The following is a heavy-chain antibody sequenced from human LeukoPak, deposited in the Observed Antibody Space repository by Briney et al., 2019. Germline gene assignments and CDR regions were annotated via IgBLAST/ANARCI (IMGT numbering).Heavy chain of an antibody. CDR1: GFTFSSYG. CDR3: AKPDILTGYYLGYFDY. D-gene: IGHD3-9*01. V-gene: IGHV3-30*18. Sequence: GGSLRLSCAASGFTFSSYGMLWFRQAPGKGLEGVAVISYDGSNKYYADSVKGRFTISRDNSKNTLYLQMNSLRAEDTAVYYCAKPDILTGYYLGYFDYWGQGTLVTVSS. CDR2: ISYDGSNK. J-gene: IGHJ4*02.